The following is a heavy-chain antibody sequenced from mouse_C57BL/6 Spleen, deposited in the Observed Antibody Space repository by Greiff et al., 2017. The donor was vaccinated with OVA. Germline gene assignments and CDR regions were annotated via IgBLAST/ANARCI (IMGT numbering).Heavy chain of an antibody. CDR1: GYTFTDYN. J-gene: IGHJ1*01. D-gene: IGHD2-3*01. V-gene: IGHV1-18*01. CDR2: INPNNGGT. CDR3: ARRGYDGYSWYFDV. Sequence: EVQLQQSGPELVKPGASVKIPCKASGYTFTDYNMDWVKQSHGKSLEWIGDINPNNGGTIYNQKFKGKATLTVDKSSSTAYMELRSLTSEDTAVYYCARRGYDGYSWYFDVWGSGTTVTVSS.